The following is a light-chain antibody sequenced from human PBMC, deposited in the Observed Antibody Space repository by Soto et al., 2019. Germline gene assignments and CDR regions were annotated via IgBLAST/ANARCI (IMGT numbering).Light chain of an antibody. CDR2: DVS. J-gene: IGLJ1*01. CDR1: SSDVGGYNY. V-gene: IGLV2-14*01. Sequence: QSALTQPASVSGSPGQSITISCTGTSSDVGGYNYVSWYQQHPGKAPKLMIYDVSNRPSGVSNRFSGSKSGNTASLTISGLQAEDEAAYYCSSYTSRSSSTYVFGTGPMVTVL. CDR3: SSYTSRSSSTYV.